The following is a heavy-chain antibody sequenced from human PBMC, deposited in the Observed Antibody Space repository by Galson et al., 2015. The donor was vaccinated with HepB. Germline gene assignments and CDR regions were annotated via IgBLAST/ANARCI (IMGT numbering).Heavy chain of an antibody. CDR2: ISSSGSTI. V-gene: IGHV3-11*01. CDR3: ARVDCSSTSCYGFAFDI. D-gene: IGHD2-2*01. CDR1: GFTFSDYY. J-gene: IGHJ3*02. Sequence: SLRLSCAASGFTFSDYYMSWIRQAPGKGLEWVSYISSSGSTIYYADSVKGRFTISRDNAKNSLYLQMNSLRAEDTAVYYCARVDCSSTSCYGFAFDIWGQGTMVTVSS.